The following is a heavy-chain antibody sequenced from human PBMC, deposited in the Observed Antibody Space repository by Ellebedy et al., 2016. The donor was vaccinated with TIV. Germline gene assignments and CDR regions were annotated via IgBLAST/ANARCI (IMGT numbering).Heavy chain of an antibody. CDR2: ISGSGGSS. D-gene: IGHD3-9*01. CDR1: GFTFGAFA. J-gene: IGHJ4*02. CDR3: ARYLGLHWYPEPAAH. V-gene: IGHV3-23*01. Sequence: GESLKISCAASGFTFGAFAMSWVRQAPGKGLEWVSGISGSGGSSYQADSVKGRLTISRDNSKNTLFLQMNNLRAEDTAVYYCARYLGLHWYPEPAAHWGQGTLVAVSS.